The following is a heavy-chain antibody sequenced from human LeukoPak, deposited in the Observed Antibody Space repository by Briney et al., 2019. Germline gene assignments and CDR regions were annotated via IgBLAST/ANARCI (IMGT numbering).Heavy chain of an antibody. D-gene: IGHD1-26*01. V-gene: IGHV1-18*01. CDR2: ISADNGNT. Sequence: GASVKVSCKASGYTFTSYGISWVRQAPGQGLEWMGWISADNGNTRYGEQFQGRITMTTDTSTNTAYMELRSLRSDDTAVYYCARAARSTLGFDPWGQGTLVTVSS. CDR3: ARAARSTLGFDP. J-gene: IGHJ5*02. CDR1: GYTFTSYG.